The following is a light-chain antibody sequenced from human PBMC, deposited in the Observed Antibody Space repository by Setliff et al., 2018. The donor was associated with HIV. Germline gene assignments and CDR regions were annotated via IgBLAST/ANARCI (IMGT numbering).Light chain of an antibody. J-gene: IGLJ1*01. CDR2: DVS. Sequence: QSVLTQPASVSGSPGQSIAISCTGTSSDVGGYDYVSWFQQHPGKAPKLMIYDVSKRPSGVSNRFSGSKSDNTASLTISGLQAEDEADYFCSSYTSISTDVFGTGTKVTV. V-gene: IGLV2-14*01. CDR3: SSYTSISTDV. CDR1: SSDVGGYDY.